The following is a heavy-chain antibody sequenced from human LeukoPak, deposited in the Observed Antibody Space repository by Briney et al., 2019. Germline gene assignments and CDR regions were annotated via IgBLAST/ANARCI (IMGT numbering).Heavy chain of an antibody. V-gene: IGHV3-30*02. D-gene: IGHD3-10*01. CDR2: IRYDGSNK. Sequence: GVSLRLSCAASGFTFSSYGMHWVRQAPGKGLEWVAFIRYDGSNKYYADSVKGRFTISRDNSKNTLYLQMNSLRAEDTAVYYCAKEGPPYGSGSYFFDYWGQGTLVTVSS. CDR1: GFTFSSYG. CDR3: AKEGPPYGSGSYFFDY. J-gene: IGHJ4*02.